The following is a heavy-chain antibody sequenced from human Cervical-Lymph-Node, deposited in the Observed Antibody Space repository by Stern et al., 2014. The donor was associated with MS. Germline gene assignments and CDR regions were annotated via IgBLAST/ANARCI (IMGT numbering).Heavy chain of an antibody. CDR2: IWNDGSKE. Sequence: VQLLQSGGAVVQPGGSLRLSCEASGFTFSNYGMNWVRQAPGTGLEWVTLIWNDGSKESYADSVQWRFTISRDSSKNMLYLQIHSLRVEDTAVYFCARETGGHRNYYGLDVWGQGTTITVSS. CDR3: ARETGGHRNYYGLDV. D-gene: IGHD6-25*01. CDR1: GFTFSNYG. J-gene: IGHJ6*02. V-gene: IGHV3-33*01.